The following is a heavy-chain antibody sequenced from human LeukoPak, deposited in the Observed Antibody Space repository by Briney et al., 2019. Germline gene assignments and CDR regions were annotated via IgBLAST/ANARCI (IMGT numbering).Heavy chain of an antibody. Sequence: GGSLRLSCAASGFTFDDYAMHWVRQAPGKGLEWVSGISWNSGSIGYADSVKGRSTISRDNAKNSLYLQMNSLRAEDMALYYCAKGTRTDLSPLFDYWGQGTLVTVSS. D-gene: IGHD1-1*01. J-gene: IGHJ4*02. CDR3: AKGTRTDLSPLFDY. CDR1: GFTFDDYA. CDR2: ISWNSGSI. V-gene: IGHV3-9*03.